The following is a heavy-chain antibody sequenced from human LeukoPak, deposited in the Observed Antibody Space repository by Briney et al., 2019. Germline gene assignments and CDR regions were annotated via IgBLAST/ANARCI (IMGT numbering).Heavy chain of an antibody. D-gene: IGHD2-21*01. V-gene: IGHV3-48*02. CDR1: GFTFSAYH. CDR3: ARVWQDYSGVDY. Sequence: PGGSLRLSCAVSGFTFSAYHINWVRQAPGKGLEWISYISTTGTTIHYADSVKGRFAISRDNAKSSLYLQMNSLRDEDTAVYYCARVWQDYSGVDYWGQGTLVTVSS. CDR2: ISTTGTTI. J-gene: IGHJ4*02.